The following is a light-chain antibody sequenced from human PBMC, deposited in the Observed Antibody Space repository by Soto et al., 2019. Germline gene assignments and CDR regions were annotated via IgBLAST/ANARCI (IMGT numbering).Light chain of an antibody. V-gene: IGLV2-11*01. CDR1: SSDVGGYNY. J-gene: IGLJ1*01. CDR3: CSYAGSYTLGV. Sequence: QSVLTQPRSVSGSPGQSVTISCTGTSSDVGGYNYVSWYQQHPGKAPKLMIYDVSKRPSGVPDRFSGSKSGNTASLTISGLQAKDEADYYCCSYAGSYTLGVFGTGTKLTVL. CDR2: DVS.